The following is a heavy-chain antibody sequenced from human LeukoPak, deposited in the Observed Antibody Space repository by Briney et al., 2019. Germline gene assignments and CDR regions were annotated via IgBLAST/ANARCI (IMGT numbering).Heavy chain of an antibody. CDR1: GFTFSSYS. CDR3: ARGSNVKDAFDI. CDR2: ISSSSTI. Sequence: GGSLRLSCAASGFTFSSYSMNWVRQAPGKGLEWVSYISSSSTIYYADSVKGRFTISRDNAKNSLYLQMNSLRDEDTAVYYCARGSNVKDAFDIWGQGTMVTVSS. V-gene: IGHV3-48*02. D-gene: IGHD1-26*01. J-gene: IGHJ3*02.